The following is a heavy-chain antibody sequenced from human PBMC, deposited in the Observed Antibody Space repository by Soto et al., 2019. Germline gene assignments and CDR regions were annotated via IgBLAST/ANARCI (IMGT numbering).Heavy chain of an antibody. CDR2: VYSSGGT. Sequence: QVHLQQSGPGLVNPSETLSLTCTVSGGSMSSYYWTWIRQPAGKGLEWIGRVYSSGGTHYNPSLKIRVTISLDTSKNQFSLRLLSVTGADTAVYYCARGQRFSDWFDPWGQGTLVTVSS. V-gene: IGHV4-4*07. J-gene: IGHJ5*02. CDR1: GGSMSSYY. D-gene: IGHD3-3*01. CDR3: ARGQRFSDWFDP.